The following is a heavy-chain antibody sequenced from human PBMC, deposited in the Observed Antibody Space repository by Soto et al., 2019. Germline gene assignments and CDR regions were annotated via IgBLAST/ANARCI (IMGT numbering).Heavy chain of an antibody. CDR1: GYRFTIYG. CDR3: ARRSDYGDY. V-gene: IGHV1-18*01. Sequence: QVQLVQSGAEVKKPGASVKVSCRASGYRFTIYGISWVGQAPGQGLEWMGWISTHNGSPNYSQKFQDRLTMTPDASTNTAYMELTGLRSDDTAVYFCARRSDYGDYWGQGSLVVVSS. CDR2: ISTHNGSP. J-gene: IGHJ4*02.